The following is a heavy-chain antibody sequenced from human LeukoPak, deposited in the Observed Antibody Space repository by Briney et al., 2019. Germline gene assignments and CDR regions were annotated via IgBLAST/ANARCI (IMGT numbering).Heavy chain of an antibody. V-gene: IGHV3-23*01. CDR3: ANQYPG. Sequence: GGSLRLSCAASGFTFRAHAMSWVRQAPGKGLDWVSAISGDGGTTYYADSVKGRFTISRDNSKDTLYLQMNSLRAEDTAVYYCANQYPGWGQGTLVTVSS. J-gene: IGHJ4*02. CDR2: ISGDGGTT. CDR1: GFTFRAHA. D-gene: IGHD4-11*01.